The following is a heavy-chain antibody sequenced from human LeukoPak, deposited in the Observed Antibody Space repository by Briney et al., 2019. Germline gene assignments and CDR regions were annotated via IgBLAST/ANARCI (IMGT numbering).Heavy chain of an antibody. V-gene: IGHV1-58*02. CDR2: IVVGSGNT. CDR3: AATRPYRDGYKFLVYYGMDV. D-gene: IGHD5-24*01. Sequence: SVKVSCKASGFTFTSSAMQWVRQARGQRLEWIGWIVVGSGNTNYAQKFQERVTITRDMSTSTAYMELSSLRSEDTAVYYCAATRPYRDGYKFLVYYGMDVWGQGTTVTVSS. J-gene: IGHJ6*02. CDR1: GFTFTSSA.